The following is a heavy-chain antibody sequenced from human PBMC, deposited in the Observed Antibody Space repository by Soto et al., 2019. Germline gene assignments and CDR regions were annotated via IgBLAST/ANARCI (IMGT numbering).Heavy chain of an antibody. V-gene: IGHV1-69*13. CDR3: ARGLLWPSGSPLGYYGMDV. CDR1: GGTFSSYA. J-gene: IGHJ6*02. CDR2: IIPIFGTA. Sequence: GASVKVSFKASGGTFSSYAISWLRQAPGQGLEWMGGIIPIFGTANYAQKFQGRVTITADESTSTAYMELSSLRSEDTAVYYCARGLLWPSGSPLGYYGMDVWGQGTTVTVSS. D-gene: IGHD6-6*01.